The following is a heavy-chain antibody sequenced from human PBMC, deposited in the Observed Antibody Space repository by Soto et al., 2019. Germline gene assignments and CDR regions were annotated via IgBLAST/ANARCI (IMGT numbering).Heavy chain of an antibody. Sequence: WTWIRQPPGKRLEWIGYVYYSGSPNYNPSLKSRVTISVDMSKNQFSLKLSSVTAADTAVYYCARDTVTTSDDAFDIWGQGTMVTVSS. CDR2: VYYSGSP. J-gene: IGHJ3*02. D-gene: IGHD4-17*01. CDR3: ARDTVTTSDDAFDI. V-gene: IGHV4-59*01.